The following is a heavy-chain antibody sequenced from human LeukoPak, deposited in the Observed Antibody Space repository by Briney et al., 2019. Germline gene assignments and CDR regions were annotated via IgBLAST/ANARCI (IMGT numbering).Heavy chain of an antibody. Sequence: PSETLSLTCSVSGGSISSYYWSWIRQPPGKGLEWIGYIYYSGSTNYNPSLESRVTISVDTSKNQLSLKLSSVTAADTAVYYCARDAVGATGFDYWGQGTLVTVSS. J-gene: IGHJ4*02. CDR2: IYYSGST. D-gene: IGHD1-26*01. V-gene: IGHV4-59*01. CDR1: GGSISSYY. CDR3: ARDAVGATGFDY.